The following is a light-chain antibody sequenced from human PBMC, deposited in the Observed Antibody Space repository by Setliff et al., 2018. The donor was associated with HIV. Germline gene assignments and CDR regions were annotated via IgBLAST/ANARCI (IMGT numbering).Light chain of an antibody. CDR2: QAT. Sequence: QSALAQPASVSGSPGQSITISCTGTSNDVGRYDLVSWYQQHPARAPKLIIYQATRRPSGVSNRFSGSKSGNVASLTISGLQAEDEADYYCCSNTGSNTFVFGTGTQVTVL. CDR3: CSNTGSNTFV. J-gene: IGLJ1*01. CDR1: SNDVGRYDL. V-gene: IGLV2-23*01.